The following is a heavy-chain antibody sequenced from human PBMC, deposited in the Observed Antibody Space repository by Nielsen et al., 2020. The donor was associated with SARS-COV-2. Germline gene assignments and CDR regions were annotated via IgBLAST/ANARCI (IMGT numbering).Heavy chain of an antibody. V-gene: IGHV4-39*01. CDR2: IYYSGST. D-gene: IGHD2-21*01. CDR3: ARSMAGGASDAFDI. CDR1: GGFISSSSYY. Sequence: SETLSLTCTVSGGFISSSSYYWGWIRQPPGKGLEWIGSIYYSGSTYYNPSLKSRVTISVDTSKNQFSLKLSSVTAADTAVYYCARSMAGGASDAFDIWGQGTMVTVSS. J-gene: IGHJ3*02.